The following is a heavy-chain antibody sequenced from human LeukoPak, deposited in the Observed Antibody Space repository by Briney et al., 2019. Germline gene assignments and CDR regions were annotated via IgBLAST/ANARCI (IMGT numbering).Heavy chain of an antibody. J-gene: IGHJ5*02. V-gene: IGHV4-34*01. CDR2: INHSGST. Sequence: SETLSLTCAVYGGSFSGYYWSWIRQPPGKGLEWIGEINHSGSTNYNPSLKSRVTISVETSKNQFSLNLSSVTAADTAVYYCARVRRSRPYYSWFDPWGQGTLVTVSS. CDR3: ARVRRSRPYYSWFDP. CDR1: GGSFSGYY. D-gene: IGHD6-13*01.